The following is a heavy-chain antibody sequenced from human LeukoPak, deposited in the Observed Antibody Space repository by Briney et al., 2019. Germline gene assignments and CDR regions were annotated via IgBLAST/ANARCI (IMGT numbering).Heavy chain of an antibody. D-gene: IGHD6-19*01. CDR2: ISTSSSTI. V-gene: IGHV3-48*04. CDR1: GFTFSSYA. CDR3: ARDLRVAAYGMDV. Sequence: GGSLRLSCAASGFTFSSYAMSWVRQAPGKGLEWVSYISTSSSTIYYADSVKGRFTISRDNAKNSLYLQMNSLRAEDTAVYYCARDLRVAAYGMDVWGQGTTVTVSS. J-gene: IGHJ6*02.